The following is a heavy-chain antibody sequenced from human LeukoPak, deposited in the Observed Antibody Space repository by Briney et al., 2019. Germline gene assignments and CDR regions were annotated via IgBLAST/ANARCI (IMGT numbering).Heavy chain of an antibody. J-gene: IGHJ4*02. CDR3: ARHQAAASPAPDY. CDR1: GYSFTSYW. Sequence: GESLQISCKGSGYSFTSYWIGWVRQMPGKGLEWMGIIYPGDSDTRYSPSFQGQVTISADKSISTAYLQWSSLKASDTAMYYCARHQAAASPAPDYWGQGTLVTVSS. V-gene: IGHV5-51*01. D-gene: IGHD2-2*01. CDR2: IYPGDSDT.